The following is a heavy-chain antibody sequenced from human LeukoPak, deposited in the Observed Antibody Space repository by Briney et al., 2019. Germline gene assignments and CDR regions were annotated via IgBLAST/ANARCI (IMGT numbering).Heavy chain of an antibody. CDR3: ARGFREAAGEVPIWFYP. J-gene: IGHJ5*02. CDR2: INHSGST. Sequence: SETLSLTCAVYGGSFSGYYWSWIRQPPGKGLEWIGEINHSGSTNYNPSLKSRVTISVDTSKNQFSLKLSSVTAADTAVYYCARGFREAAGEVPIWFYPWGQGTLVTVSS. CDR1: GGSFSGYY. D-gene: IGHD6-13*01. V-gene: IGHV4-34*01.